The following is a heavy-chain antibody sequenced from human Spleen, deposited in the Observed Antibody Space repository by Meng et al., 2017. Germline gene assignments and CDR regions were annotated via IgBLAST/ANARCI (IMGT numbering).Heavy chain of an antibody. V-gene: IGHV4-39*07. D-gene: IGHD3-16*02. CDR2: IYHSGDT. CDR3: ARESRWSYLDY. CDR1: GGSISTSGYY. J-gene: IGHJ4*02. Sequence: QPQLQESGPGLVKPSQALSLTCSVSGGSISTSGYYWGWIRQPPGKGLEWIGEIYHSGDTNYNPSLKSRVTISVDRSKNQFSLKLTSVTAADTAVYYCARESRWSYLDYWGQGTLVTVSS.